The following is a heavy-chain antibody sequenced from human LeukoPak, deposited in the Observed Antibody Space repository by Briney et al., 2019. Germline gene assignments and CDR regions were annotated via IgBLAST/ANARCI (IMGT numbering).Heavy chain of an antibody. V-gene: IGHV3-30*02. Sequence: PGGSLRLSCAASGFTFSSYGMHWVRQAPGKGLEWVAVIWYDGSNKYYADSVKGRFTISRDNSENTLYLQMNSLRAEDTAVYYCATATYYYASGSQYYFDYWGQGTLVTVSS. J-gene: IGHJ4*02. CDR2: IWYDGSNK. CDR1: GFTFSSYG. D-gene: IGHD3-10*01. CDR3: ATATYYYASGSQYYFDY.